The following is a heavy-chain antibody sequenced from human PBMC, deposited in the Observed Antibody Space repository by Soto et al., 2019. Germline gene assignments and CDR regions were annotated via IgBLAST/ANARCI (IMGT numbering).Heavy chain of an antibody. V-gene: IGHV4-31*03. D-gene: IGHD4-17*01. CDR2: IYYSGNK. CDR3: AREKEDDSGDYNAFDI. J-gene: IGHJ3*02. CDR1: GYSINNGDCY. Sequence: QVQLQESGPGLVKPSQTLSLTCTVSGYSINNGDCYWSWIRQLPGNGLEWIGYIYYSGNKYYNPSLKSRVSMSVDTSKNQFSLNLTSVTAADTAVYYCAREKEDDSGDYNAFDIWGQGTVVTVSS.